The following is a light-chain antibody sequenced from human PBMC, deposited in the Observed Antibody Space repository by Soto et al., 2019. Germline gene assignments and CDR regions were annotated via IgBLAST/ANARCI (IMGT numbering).Light chain of an antibody. CDR3: QQYGSAPPVT. CDR1: QSVSSSY. CDR2: GAS. Sequence: DIVLTQPPGTLSLSPGEIATLSCRASQSVSSSYLAWYQQKPGQSPRLLLYGASGRATGIPDRFSGSGSGTDFTLTINRLEPEDFGVYYCQQYGSAPPVTFGQGTRLEIK. V-gene: IGKV3-20*01. J-gene: IGKJ5*01.